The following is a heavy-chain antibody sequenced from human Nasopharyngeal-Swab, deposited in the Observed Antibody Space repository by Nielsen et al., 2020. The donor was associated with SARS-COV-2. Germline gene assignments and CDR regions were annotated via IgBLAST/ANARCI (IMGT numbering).Heavy chain of an antibody. J-gene: IGHJ3*02. CDR1: GFAFDDYA. CDR2: ISWNSATT. D-gene: IGHD5-18*01. Sequence: GGSLRLSCEASGFAFDDYAMHWVRQGPGRGLEWVSGISWNSATTGYADSLKGRFTISRDNAKNSLYLQMNSLRAEDTALYYCAKARGSDGYVDAFDIWGQGTMVTVSS. V-gene: IGHV3-9*01. CDR3: AKARGSDGYVDAFDI.